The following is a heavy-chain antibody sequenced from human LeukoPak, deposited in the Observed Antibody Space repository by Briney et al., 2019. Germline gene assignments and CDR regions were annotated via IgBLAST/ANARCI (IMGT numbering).Heavy chain of an antibody. CDR3: VRSRIPGWFDP. CDR1: GFTFSSYA. D-gene: IGHD1-14*01. J-gene: IGHJ5*02. CDR2: ISSNGGST. Sequence: GGSLRLSCSASGFTFSSYAMHWVRQGLGKGLEYVSAISSNGGSTYYADSVKGRFTISRDNSKNTLYLQMSSLRAEDTAVYYCVRSRIPGWFDPWGQGTLVTVSS. V-gene: IGHV3-64D*06.